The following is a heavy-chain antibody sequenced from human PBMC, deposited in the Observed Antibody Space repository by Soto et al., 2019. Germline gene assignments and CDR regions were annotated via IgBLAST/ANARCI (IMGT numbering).Heavy chain of an antibody. CDR3: AKPVYNWNDGFFDY. CDR1: GFTFSSYG. D-gene: IGHD1-1*01. Sequence: PGGSLRLSCAASGFTFSSYGMHWVRQAPGKGLEWVAIISYDEINKYYADSVKGRFTISRDNSKNTLYLQMNSLRAEDTAVYYCAKPVYNWNDGFFDYWGQGT. J-gene: IGHJ4*02. V-gene: IGHV3-30*18. CDR2: ISYDEINK.